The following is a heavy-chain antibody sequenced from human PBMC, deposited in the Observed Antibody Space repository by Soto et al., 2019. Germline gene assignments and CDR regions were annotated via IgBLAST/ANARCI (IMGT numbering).Heavy chain of an antibody. D-gene: IGHD5-12*01. V-gene: IGHV4-30-2*01. CDR1: GGSISSGGYS. CDR3: AREGRDGYNFPWFDP. Sequence: PSETLSLTCAVSGGSISSGGYSWSWIRQPPGKGLEWIGYIYHSGSTYYNPSLKSRVTISVDRFKNQFSLKLSSVTAADTAVYYCAREGRDGYNFPWFDPWGQGTLVTVSS. J-gene: IGHJ5*02. CDR2: IYHSGST.